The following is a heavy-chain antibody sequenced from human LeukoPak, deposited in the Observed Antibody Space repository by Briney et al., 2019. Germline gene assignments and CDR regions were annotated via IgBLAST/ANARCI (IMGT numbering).Heavy chain of an antibody. CDR3: ARVRRDSSAAGIFDY. V-gene: IGHV4-31*03. J-gene: IGHJ4*02. CDR1: GGSISSGDYY. CDR2: IYYNGAT. D-gene: IGHD6-13*01. Sequence: SQTLSLTCTVSGGSISSGDYYWSWIRQPPGKGLEWIGYIYYNGATYYNPSLKSRLTISLDTSENQFSLNLSSVTAADTAVYYCARVRRDSSAAGIFDYWGQGTLVIVSS.